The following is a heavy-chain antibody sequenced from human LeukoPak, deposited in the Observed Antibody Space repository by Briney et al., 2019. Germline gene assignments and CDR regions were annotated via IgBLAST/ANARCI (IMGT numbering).Heavy chain of an antibody. V-gene: IGHV4-39*07. D-gene: IGHD3-22*01. CDR1: GGSISSSSYY. J-gene: IGHJ5*02. CDR2: IYYSGST. CDR3: ARRHLITTLDWFDP. Sequence: PSETLSLTCTVSGGSISSSSYYWGWIRQPPGKGLEWIGSIYYSGSTYYNPSLKSRVTISVDTSKNQFSLKLSSVTAADTAVYYCARRHLITTLDWFDPWGQGTLVTVSS.